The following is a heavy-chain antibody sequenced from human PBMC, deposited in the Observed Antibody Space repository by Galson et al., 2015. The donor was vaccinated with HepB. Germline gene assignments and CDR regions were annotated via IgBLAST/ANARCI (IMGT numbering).Heavy chain of an antibody. V-gene: IGHV5-51*01. Sequence: QSGAEVKKPGESLKISCKGSGYSFTSYWIGWVRQMPGKGLEWMGIIYPGDSDTRYSPSFQGQVTISADKSISTAYLQWSSLKASDTAMYYCARGFYSSGWGRVYFDYWGQGTLVTVSS. CDR2: IYPGDSDT. J-gene: IGHJ4*02. CDR1: GYSFTSYW. CDR3: ARGFYSSGWGRVYFDY. D-gene: IGHD6-19*01.